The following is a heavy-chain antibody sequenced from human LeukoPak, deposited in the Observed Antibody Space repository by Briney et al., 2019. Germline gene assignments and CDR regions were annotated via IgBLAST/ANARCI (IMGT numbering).Heavy chain of an antibody. D-gene: IGHD2-2*01. Sequence: AGGSLRLSCAASGFTFSNDGMQWVRQAPGKGLEWVAVISYDGSNRYYADSVKGRFAISRDNSKNTLYLQMNSLRAEDTAVYYCAKAYGYCTTTSCSHEEFDYWGQGTLVTVSS. J-gene: IGHJ4*02. CDR3: AKAYGYCTTTSCSHEEFDY. V-gene: IGHV3-30*18. CDR1: GFTFSNDG. CDR2: ISYDGSNR.